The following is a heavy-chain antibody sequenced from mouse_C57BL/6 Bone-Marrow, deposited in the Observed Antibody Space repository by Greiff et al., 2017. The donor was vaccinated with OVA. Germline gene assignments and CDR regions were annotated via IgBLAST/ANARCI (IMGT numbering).Heavy chain of an antibody. D-gene: IGHD2-2*01. J-gene: IGHJ3*01. Sequence: EVQLQQSGPELVKPGASVKIPCKASGYTFTDYNMDWVKQSHGKSLELIGDINPNNGGTIYNQKFKGKATLTVDKSSSTAYMELRSLTSEDTAVYYCARDGYDGANWWFAYWGQGTLVTVSA. CDR1: GYTFTDYN. CDR3: ARDGYDGANWWFAY. CDR2: INPNNGGT. V-gene: IGHV1-18*01.